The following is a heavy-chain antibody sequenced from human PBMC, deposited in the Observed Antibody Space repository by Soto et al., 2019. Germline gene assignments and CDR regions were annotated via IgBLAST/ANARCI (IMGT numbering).Heavy chain of an antibody. CDR3: ARLNWDTAGP. D-gene: IGHD5-18*01. Sequence: SETLSLTCTVSGGSISSSSYYWGWIRQPPGKGLEWIGSIYYSGSTYYNPSLKSRVTISVDTSKNQFSLKLSSVTAADTAVYYCARLNWDTAGPWGQGTLVTVSS. J-gene: IGHJ5*02. CDR1: GGSISSSSYY. CDR2: IYYSGST. V-gene: IGHV4-39*01.